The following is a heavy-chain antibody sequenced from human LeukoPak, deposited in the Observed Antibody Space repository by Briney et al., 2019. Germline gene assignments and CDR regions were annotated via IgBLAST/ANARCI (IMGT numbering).Heavy chain of an antibody. D-gene: IGHD3-3*01. CDR2: IYYSGST. Sequence: SETLSLTCTVSGGSISSHYWSWIRQPPGKGLEWIGYIYYSGSTNYNPSLKSRVTISVDTSKNQFSLKLSSVTAADTAVYYCARVPFYDSKYMDVWGKGTTVTVSS. CDR3: ARVPFYDSKYMDV. CDR1: GGSISSHY. V-gene: IGHV4-59*11. J-gene: IGHJ6*03.